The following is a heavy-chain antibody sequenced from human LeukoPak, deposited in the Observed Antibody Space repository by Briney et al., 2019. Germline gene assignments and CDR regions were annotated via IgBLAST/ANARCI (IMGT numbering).Heavy chain of an antibody. Sequence: SETLSLTCTVSGGSISSGAYYWSWIRQHPGKGLEWIGYIYHSGSTDYNPSLKSRVTISLDTSKNQFSLELSSVTAADTAVYYCARSPYSSGWFSPYFDSWGQGTLVTVSS. J-gene: IGHJ4*02. D-gene: IGHD6-19*01. V-gene: IGHV4-61*08. CDR3: ARSPYSSGWFSPYFDS. CDR2: IYHSGST. CDR1: GGSISSGAYY.